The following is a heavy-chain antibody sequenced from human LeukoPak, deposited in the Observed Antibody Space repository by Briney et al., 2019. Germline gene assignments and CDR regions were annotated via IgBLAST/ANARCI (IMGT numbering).Heavy chain of an antibody. Sequence: GGSLRLSCAASGFTFSSYGMHWVRQAPGKGLEWVAVIWYDGSNKYYADSVKGRFTISRDNSKNTLYLQMNSLRAEDTAVYYCARDSYDDYVPLDYWGQGTLVTVSS. J-gene: IGHJ4*02. CDR3: ARDSYDDYVPLDY. CDR2: IWYDGSNK. V-gene: IGHV3-33*01. D-gene: IGHD4-17*01. CDR1: GFTFSSYG.